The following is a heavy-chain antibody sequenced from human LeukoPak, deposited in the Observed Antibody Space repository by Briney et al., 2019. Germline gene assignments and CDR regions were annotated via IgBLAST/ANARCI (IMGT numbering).Heavy chain of an antibody. Sequence: SVKVSCKASGGTFSSYDINWVRQAPGQGLEWMGGIIPIFGTANYAQKFQGRVTLIADESTSTAYMEMSSLRSEDTAVYYCATTTYYYDKDAFDIWGQGTMVTVSS. CDR1: GGTFSSYD. CDR2: IIPIFGTA. D-gene: IGHD3-22*01. V-gene: IGHV1-69*13. J-gene: IGHJ3*02. CDR3: ATTTYYYDKDAFDI.